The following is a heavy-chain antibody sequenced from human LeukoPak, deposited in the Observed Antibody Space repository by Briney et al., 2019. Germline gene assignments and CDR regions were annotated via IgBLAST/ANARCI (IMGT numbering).Heavy chain of an antibody. CDR1: GYTFTGYY. D-gene: IGHD3-16*01. CDR3: ARAHDYVLPHFDY. CDR2: INAYSNVT. Sequence: GASVKVSCKASGYTFTGYYMHWVRQAPGQGLEWMGWINAYSNVTKSPQRFQGRVTMTWDTSIGTAYMELSRLRFDDTAVYYCARAHDYVLPHFDYWGQGTLVTVSS. J-gene: IGHJ4*02. V-gene: IGHV1-2*02.